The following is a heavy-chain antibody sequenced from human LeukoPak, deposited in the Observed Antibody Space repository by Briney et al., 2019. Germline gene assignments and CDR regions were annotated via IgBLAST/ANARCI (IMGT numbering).Heavy chain of an antibody. CDR1: GSTFSSYW. D-gene: IGHD3-3*01. CDR3: AREDYDFWSGYSSIDY. Sequence: PGGSLRLSCAASGSTFSSYWMSWVRQAPGKGLEWVANIKQDGSEKYYVDSVKGRFTISRDNAKNSLYLQMNSLRAEDTAVYYCAREDYDFWSGYSSIDYWGQGTLVTVSS. J-gene: IGHJ4*02. CDR2: IKQDGSEK. V-gene: IGHV3-7*01.